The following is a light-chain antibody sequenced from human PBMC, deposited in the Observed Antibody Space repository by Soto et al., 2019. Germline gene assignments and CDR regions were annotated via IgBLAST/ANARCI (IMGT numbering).Light chain of an antibody. J-gene: IGLJ1*01. CDR2: EVN. V-gene: IGLV2-8*01. Sequence: QSALTQSRSVSASPGQSVTISCTGTSSDVGGYNYVSWYQQHPGKAPKLMIYEVNKRPSGVPDRFSGSKSGNTASLTVSGLQAEDEADYYCSSYAGSSNVFGTGTKLTVL. CDR3: SSYAGSSNV. CDR1: SSDVGGYNY.